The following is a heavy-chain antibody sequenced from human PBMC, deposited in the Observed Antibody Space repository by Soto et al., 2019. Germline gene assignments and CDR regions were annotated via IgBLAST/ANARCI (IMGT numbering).Heavy chain of an antibody. CDR1: GFTFSSYA. J-gene: IGHJ5*02. CDR3: ARDHKFGEPP. CDR2: ISGSGIST. Sequence: EVQLLESGGGLVQPGGSLRLSCAAYGFTFSSYAMRWVRQAPGKGLEWVSAISGSGISTYYADSVRGRFTISRDNSKNTLYLQMNSLRAEDTAMYYCARDHKFGEPPWGQGTLVTVSS. D-gene: IGHD3-10*01. V-gene: IGHV3-23*01.